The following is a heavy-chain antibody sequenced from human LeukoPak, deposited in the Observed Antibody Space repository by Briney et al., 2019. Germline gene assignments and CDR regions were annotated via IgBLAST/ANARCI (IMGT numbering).Heavy chain of an antibody. CDR3: AKGGAATMRDGYNYYYYYMEV. J-gene: IGHJ6*03. V-gene: IGHV3-23*01. Sequence: SGGSLRLSCAASGITFSSHAMSWVRQAPGKGLEWVSLISGSGGHTYYGDSVKGRFTISRGNSTNRLYLQMNSLRPEDTAVYYRAKGGAATMRDGYNYYYYYMEVWGRGTTVTVSS. CDR2: ISGSGGHT. D-gene: IGHD5-24*01. CDR1: GITFSSHA.